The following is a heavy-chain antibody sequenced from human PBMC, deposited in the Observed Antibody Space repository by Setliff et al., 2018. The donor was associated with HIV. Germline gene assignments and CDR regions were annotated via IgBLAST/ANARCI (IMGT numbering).Heavy chain of an antibody. Sequence: GASVKVSCKVSGYTLTELSMHWVRQASGKGFEWMGRFDPEDGDTLYAHKFQGRVTLTEDTSTGTAYMELSGLRSEDTAVYYCATAKEQWLTEGGFDYWGQGTLVTVSS. CDR3: ATAKEQWLTEGGFDY. CDR1: GYTLTELS. V-gene: IGHV1-24*01. CDR2: FDPEDGDT. J-gene: IGHJ4*02. D-gene: IGHD6-19*01.